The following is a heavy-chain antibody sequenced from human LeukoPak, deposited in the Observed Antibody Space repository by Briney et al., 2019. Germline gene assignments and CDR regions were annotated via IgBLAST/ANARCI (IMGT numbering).Heavy chain of an antibody. J-gene: IGHJ4*02. D-gene: IGHD3-22*01. V-gene: IGHV3-30-3*01. CDR1: GFTFSSYA. CDR2: ISYDGSNK. Sequence: PGRSLRLSCAASGFTFSSYAMHWVRQAPGMGLEWVAVISYDGSNKYYADSVKGRFTISRDNSKNTLYLQMNSLRAEDTAVYYCARDGDYYDSSRQDYWGQGTLVTVSS. CDR3: ARDGDYYDSSRQDY.